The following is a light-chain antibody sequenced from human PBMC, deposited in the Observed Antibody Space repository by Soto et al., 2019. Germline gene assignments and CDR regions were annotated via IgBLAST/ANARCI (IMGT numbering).Light chain of an antibody. J-gene: IGKJ1*01. CDR2: GAS. V-gene: IGKV3-20*01. CDR3: QQYDTSPRS. CDR1: QSVSSNY. Sequence: EVMLTQSPGTLSLSPGERATLSCRASQSVSSNYLAWYQQKSGQAPRLLHYGASNRATGIPDRFSGSGSWTDFTLTIRRLEPEDFAVYYCQQYDTSPRSFGQGTKVEFK.